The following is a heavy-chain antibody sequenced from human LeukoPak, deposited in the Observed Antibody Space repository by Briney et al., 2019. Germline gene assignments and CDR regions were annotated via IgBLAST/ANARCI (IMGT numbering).Heavy chain of an antibody. V-gene: IGHV3-74*01. J-gene: IGHJ4*02. D-gene: IGHD1-26*01. CDR3: AREWVG. CDR2: IISDGSIT. Sequence: GGSLRLSCAASGFTFSSSWMHWARQAPGKGLVWVSRIISDGSITSYADSVKGRFTISRDNAKNTVYLQMNSLRAEDTAVYYCAREWVGWGQGTLVTVSS. CDR1: GFTFSSSW.